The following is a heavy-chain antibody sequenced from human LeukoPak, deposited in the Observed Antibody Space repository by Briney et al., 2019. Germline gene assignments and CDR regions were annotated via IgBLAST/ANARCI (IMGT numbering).Heavy chain of an antibody. CDR3: ARRAGAYSHPYDY. CDR1: GFTFSSYE. D-gene: IGHD4/OR15-4a*01. CDR2: SSSSGSTM. J-gene: IGHJ4*02. Sequence: GGSLRLSCAASGFTFSSYEMNWVRQAPGKGLEWVSYSSSSGSTMYYADSVKGRFTISRDNAKDSLYLQMNSLRAEDTAVYYCARRAGAYSHPYDYWGQGTLVTVSS. V-gene: IGHV3-48*03.